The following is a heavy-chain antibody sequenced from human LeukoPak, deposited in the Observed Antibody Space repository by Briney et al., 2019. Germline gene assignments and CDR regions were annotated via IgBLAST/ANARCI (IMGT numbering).Heavy chain of an antibody. CDR3: AREDSSGLDY. CDR1: GFTFSSYA. D-gene: IGHD6-19*01. V-gene: IGHV3-30*04. J-gene: IGHJ4*02. CDR2: ISYDGSNK. Sequence: GGSLRLSCAASGFTFSSYAMHWVRQAPGKGLEWVAVISYDGSNKYYADSVKGRFTISRDNSKNTLYLQMNSLRAEDTAIYYCAREDSSGLDYWGQGTLVTVSS.